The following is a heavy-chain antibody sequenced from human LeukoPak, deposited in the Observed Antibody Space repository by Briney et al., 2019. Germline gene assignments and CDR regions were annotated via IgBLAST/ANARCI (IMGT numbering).Heavy chain of an antibody. CDR2: IYYSGST. D-gene: IGHD6-6*01. CDR1: GGSISGYY. Sequence: PSETLSLTCSVSGGSISGYYWSCIRQPPGKGLEWIGYIYYSGSTNYNSSLKSRVTISVHTSKNQFSLKLSSVTAADTAVYYCAMRPGSNFEVWGQDKMLPVSS. V-gene: IGHV4-59*13. CDR3: AMRPGSNFEV. J-gene: IGHJ3*01.